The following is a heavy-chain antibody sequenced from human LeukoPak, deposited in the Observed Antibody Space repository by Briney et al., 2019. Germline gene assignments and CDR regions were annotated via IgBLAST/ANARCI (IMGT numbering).Heavy chain of an antibody. Sequence: SETLSLTCTVSGGPIYSYYWSWIRQTAGKGLEWIGRLYPGVSPNYNPSLKSRVTMSVDTSKKQFALKLNTVTAADTAVYYCARLRFYDSTGYSPGHYMDVWGKGTTVTVSS. CDR1: GGPIYSYY. D-gene: IGHD3-22*01. CDR3: ARLRFYDSTGYSPGHYMDV. CDR2: LYPGVSP. J-gene: IGHJ6*03. V-gene: IGHV4-4*07.